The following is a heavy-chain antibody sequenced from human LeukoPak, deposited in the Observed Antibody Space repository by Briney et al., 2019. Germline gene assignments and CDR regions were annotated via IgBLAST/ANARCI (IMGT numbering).Heavy chain of an antibody. J-gene: IGHJ4*02. V-gene: IGHV4-39*01. CDR3: ARRLSTYSSSPYFDY. Sequence: TSETPSLTCTVSGGSISSSSYYWGWIRQPPGKGLEWIGSIYYSGGTYYNPSLKSRVTISVDTSKNQFSLKLSSVTAADTAVYYCARRLSTYSSSPYFDYWGQGTLVTVSS. CDR1: GGSISSSSYY. D-gene: IGHD6-6*01. CDR2: IYYSGGT.